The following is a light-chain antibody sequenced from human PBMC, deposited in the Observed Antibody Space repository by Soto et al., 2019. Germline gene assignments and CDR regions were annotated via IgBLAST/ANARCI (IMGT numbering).Light chain of an antibody. CDR2: AAS. CDR3: QQYNIYSEE. CDR1: QSISSY. J-gene: IGKJ1*01. Sequence: DILMNQDPIYLSSSLPYRRTVTFRASQSISSYLNWYQQKPGKAPKLLIYAASSLQSGVPSRFSGSGSGTEFTLTISSLQPDDFATYYSQQYNIYSEEFAQGSNVEI. V-gene: IGKV1-39*01.